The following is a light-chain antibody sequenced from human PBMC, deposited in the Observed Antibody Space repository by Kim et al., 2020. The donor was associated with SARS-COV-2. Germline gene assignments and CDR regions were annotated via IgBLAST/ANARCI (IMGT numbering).Light chain of an antibody. V-gene: IGKV4-1*01. J-gene: IGKJ2*01. CDR1: QSVLYSSNNKNY. CDR2: WAS. CDR3: QQYYTTPHT. Sequence: DIVMTQSPDSLAVSLGERATINCKSSQSVLYSSNNKNYLTWYQQKPGQPPKLLIYWASTRESGVPDRFSGSGSGTDFTLTISSLQAEDVAVYYCQQYYTTPHTFGPGTKLEI.